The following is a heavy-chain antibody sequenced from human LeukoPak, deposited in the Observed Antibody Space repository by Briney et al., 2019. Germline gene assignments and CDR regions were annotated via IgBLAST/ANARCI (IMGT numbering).Heavy chain of an antibody. D-gene: IGHD3-22*01. V-gene: IGHV4-4*07. CDR2: IYTSGST. CDR3: ARDYDSSGYYFSGADY. J-gene: IGHJ4*02. CDR1: GGSISSYY. Sequence: SETLSLTCTVSGGSISSYYWSWIRQPPGKGLEWIGRIYTSGSTNYNPSLKSRVTMSVDTSKHQFSLKLSSVTAADRAVYYCARDYDSSGYYFSGADYWGQGTLVTVSS.